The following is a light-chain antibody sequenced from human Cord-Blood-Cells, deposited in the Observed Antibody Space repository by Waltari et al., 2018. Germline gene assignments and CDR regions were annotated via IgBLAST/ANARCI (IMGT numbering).Light chain of an antibody. CDR2: SNN. V-gene: IGLV1-44*01. Sequence: SVLTQPPSASGTPGQRVTISCSGSSSNIGRNTVNWYKQLPGTAPKLLINSNNQRPSGVPDRFSGSKSGTSASLASSGLQSEEEADYYCAARDDSLNGYVFGTGTKVTVL. J-gene: IGLJ1*01. CDR1: SSNIGRNT. CDR3: AARDDSLNGYV.